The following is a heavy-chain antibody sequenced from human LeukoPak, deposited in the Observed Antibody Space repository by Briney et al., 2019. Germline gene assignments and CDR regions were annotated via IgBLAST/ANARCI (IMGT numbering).Heavy chain of an antibody. V-gene: IGHV3-33*01. Sequence: PGRSLTLSCAASGFTFSSYGMHWVRQAPGKGLEWVAVIWFDGSNKYYAESVKGRFTMSRDNSKNTLYLETNSLRAEDTAVYYCARANYCSGGSCYAHDYWGQGTLVTVSS. CDR2: IWFDGSNK. CDR3: ARANYCSGGSCYAHDY. J-gene: IGHJ4*02. D-gene: IGHD2-15*01. CDR1: GFTFSSYG.